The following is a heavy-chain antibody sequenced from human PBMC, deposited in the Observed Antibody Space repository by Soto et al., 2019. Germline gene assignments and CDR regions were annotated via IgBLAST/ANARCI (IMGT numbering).Heavy chain of an antibody. CDR1: GGTFSSYA. D-gene: IGHD6-13*01. CDR2: IIPIFGTA. Sequence: GASVKVSCKASGGTFSSYAISWVRQAPGQGLEWMGGIIPIFGTANYAQKFQGRVTITADESTSTAYMELSSLRSEDTAVYYCARVARIAAAKIKDAFDIWGKGTMVTVSS. CDR3: ARVARIAAAKIKDAFDI. V-gene: IGHV1-69*13. J-gene: IGHJ3*02.